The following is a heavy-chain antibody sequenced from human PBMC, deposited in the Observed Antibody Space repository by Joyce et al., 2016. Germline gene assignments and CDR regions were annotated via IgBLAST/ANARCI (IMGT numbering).Heavy chain of an antibody. CDR2: ISGSVGST. CDR3: AKDQDGVVVPAAMGDDY. D-gene: IGHD2-2*01. Sequence: EVQLLESGGGLVQPGGSLRLSCAASGFTFSSYAMRWVRQAPGKGLEWVSGISGSVGSTYYADSVKGRFTVSRDYSKNTLHLQMNSLRAEDTAVYYCAKDQDGVVVPAAMGDDYWGQGTLVTVSS. V-gene: IGHV3-23*01. J-gene: IGHJ4*02. CDR1: GFTFSSYA.